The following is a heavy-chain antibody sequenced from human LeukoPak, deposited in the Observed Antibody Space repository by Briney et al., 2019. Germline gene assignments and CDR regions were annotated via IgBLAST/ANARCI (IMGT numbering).Heavy chain of an antibody. CDR3: ATVEREYFDTSGYFDY. J-gene: IGHJ4*02. V-gene: IGHV1-24*01. CDR2: FDPEDGKI. D-gene: IGHD3-22*01. CDR1: GYTLSEFS. Sequence: GASVKVSCKLSGYTLSEFSMNWVRQAPGKGLEWLGGFDPEDGKIIYGQKFHGRVTMTEDTSTDTAYMELSSLRSEDTAVYYCATVEREYFDTSGYFDYWGQGTLATVSS.